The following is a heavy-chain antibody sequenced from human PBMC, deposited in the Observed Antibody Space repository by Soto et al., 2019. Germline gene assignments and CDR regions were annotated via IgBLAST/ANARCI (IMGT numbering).Heavy chain of an antibody. J-gene: IGHJ4*02. CDR3: ARDRSNHDY. V-gene: IGHV1-18*01. Sequence: QVQLVQSGTEVKKPGASVKVSCKASGYTFPNFGISWVRQAPGQGLEWMGWIRTYNGDTNYAQKLQGRVTMTTDTSTSTAYMELRSLRSDDTAVYYCARDRSNHDYWGQGTLVTVSS. CDR2: IRTYNGDT. CDR1: GYTFPNFG.